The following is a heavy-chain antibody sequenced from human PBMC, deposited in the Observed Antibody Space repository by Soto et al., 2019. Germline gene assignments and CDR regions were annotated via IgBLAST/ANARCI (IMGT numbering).Heavy chain of an antibody. CDR2: IYYSGST. J-gene: IGHJ6*02. D-gene: IGHD2-15*01. V-gene: IGHV4-59*13. CDR1: GGSTSSYY. CDR3: ARTDIVVVVAASIGEGDRTIMDV. Sequence: PSETLSLTCTVSGGSTSSYYWSWIRQPPGKGLEWIGYIYYSGSTNYNPSLKSRVTISVDTSKNQFSLKLSSVTAADTAVYYCARTDIVVVVAASIGEGDRTIMDVWGQGTTVTVSS.